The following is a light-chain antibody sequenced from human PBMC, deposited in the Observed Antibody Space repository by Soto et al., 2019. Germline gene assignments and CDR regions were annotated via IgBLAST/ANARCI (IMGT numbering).Light chain of an antibody. Sequence: DIQMTQSPSSLSVSVGDRVTITCRASQSIVSYINWYQQKLGKAPKLLIYTASNLQRGVPSRFSGSGSGTDFTLTISNLQPEDFATYYCQQSYSTPRTFGQGTKLEIK. V-gene: IGKV1-39*01. CDR3: QQSYSTPRT. CDR1: QSIVSY. CDR2: TAS. J-gene: IGKJ2*02.